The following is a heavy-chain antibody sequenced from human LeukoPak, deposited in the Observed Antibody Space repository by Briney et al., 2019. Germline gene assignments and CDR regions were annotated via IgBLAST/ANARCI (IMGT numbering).Heavy chain of an antibody. J-gene: IGHJ6*03. CDR1: GFTFSSYS. Sequence: TGGSLRLSCAASGFTFSSYSMNWVRQAPGKGLEWVSYISSSSSTIYYADSVKGRFTISRDNAKNSLYLQMNSLRAEDTAVYYCARLAESSSSYYYYYYYMDVWGKGTTVTVSS. D-gene: IGHD6-6*01. CDR2: ISSSSSTI. V-gene: IGHV3-48*01. CDR3: ARLAESSSSYYYYYYYMDV.